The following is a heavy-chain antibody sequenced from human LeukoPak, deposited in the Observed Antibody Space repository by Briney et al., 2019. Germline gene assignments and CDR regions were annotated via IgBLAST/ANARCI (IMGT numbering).Heavy chain of an antibody. D-gene: IGHD1-26*01. V-gene: IGHV3-21*06. Sequence: GGSLRLSCAASGFTFTSYNMNWVRQAPGKGLEWVSSITSSSSYIYYADSVKGRFTISRDNAKNSLYLQMDSLRVEDTAVYYCAGDPYSGNYGAYYYYYMDVWGKGTTVTISS. CDR1: GFTFTSYN. J-gene: IGHJ6*03. CDR2: ITSSSSYI. CDR3: AGDPYSGNYGAYYYYYMDV.